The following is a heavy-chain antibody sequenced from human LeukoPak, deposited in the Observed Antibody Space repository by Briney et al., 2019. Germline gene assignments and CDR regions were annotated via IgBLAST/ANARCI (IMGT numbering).Heavy chain of an antibody. J-gene: IGHJ6*03. CDR1: GFTFSSYG. CDR2: ISSSSSYI. D-gene: IGHD2-2*01. CDR3: AVVPAAIHGSHNYYYMDV. V-gene: IGHV3-21*01. Sequence: PGGSLRLSCAASGFTFSSYGMHWVRQAPGKGLEWVSSISSSSSYIYYADSVKGRFTISRDNAKNSLYLQMNSLRAEDTAVYYCAVVPAAIHGSHNYYYMDVWGKGTTVTVSS.